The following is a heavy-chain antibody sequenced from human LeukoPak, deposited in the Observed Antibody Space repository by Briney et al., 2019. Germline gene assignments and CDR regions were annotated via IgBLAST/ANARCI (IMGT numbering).Heavy chain of an antibody. CDR1: GGSISSSSYY. V-gene: IGHV4-39*01. Sequence: SETLSLTCTVSGGSISSSSYYWGWIRQPPGKGLEWIGSIYYSGSTYYNPSLKSRVTISVDTSKNQFSLKLRSVPAADTAVYYCARLGKGNWFDPWGQGTLVTVSS. J-gene: IGHJ5*02. CDR3: ARLGKGNWFDP. CDR2: IYYSGST. D-gene: IGHD3-10*01.